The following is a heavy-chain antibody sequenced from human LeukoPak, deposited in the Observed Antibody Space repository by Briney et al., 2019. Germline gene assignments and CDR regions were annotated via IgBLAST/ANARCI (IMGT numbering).Heavy chain of an antibody. CDR2: IIPIFCTP. J-gene: IGHJ3*02. CDR3: ARGIVPAAIRGAFDI. D-gene: IGHD2-2*02. V-gene: IGHV1-69*05. CDR1: GGTFNIYA. Sequence: GASVTVSFTGSGGTFNIYAISWVRQAPGQGREWMGGIIPIFCTPNYAQKFHGRVTITTDESTTTAYMELSSLRSEDTAVYYCARGIVPAAIRGAFDIWGQGTMVSVSS.